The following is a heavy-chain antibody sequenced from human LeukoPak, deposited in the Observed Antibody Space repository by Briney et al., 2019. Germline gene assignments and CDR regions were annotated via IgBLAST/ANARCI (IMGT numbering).Heavy chain of an antibody. CDR2: IIPIFGTA. J-gene: IGHJ4*02. CDR1: GGTFSSYA. V-gene: IGHV1-69*06. D-gene: IGHD3-9*01. Sequence: SVKVSRKASGGTFSSYAISWVRQAPGQGLEWMGGIIPIFGTANYAQKFQGRVTITADKSTSTAYMELSSLRSEDTAVYYCARTARYFGWLLYEDYWGQGTLVTVSS. CDR3: ARTARYFGWLLYEDY.